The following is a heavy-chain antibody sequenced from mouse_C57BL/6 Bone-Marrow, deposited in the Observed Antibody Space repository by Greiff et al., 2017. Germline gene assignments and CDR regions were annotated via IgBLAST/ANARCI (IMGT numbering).Heavy chain of an antibody. D-gene: IGHD1-1*01. J-gene: IGHJ3*01. CDR2: ISDGGSYT. CDR3: ARPYYYGSGWFAY. CDR1: GFTFSSYA. Sequence: EVIVVESGGGLVKPGGSLKLSCAASGFTFSSYAMSWVRQTPEKRLEWVATISDGGSYTYYPDNVKGRFTISRDNAKNNLYLQMSHLKSEDTAMYYCARPYYYGSGWFAYWGQGTLVTVSA. V-gene: IGHV5-4*03.